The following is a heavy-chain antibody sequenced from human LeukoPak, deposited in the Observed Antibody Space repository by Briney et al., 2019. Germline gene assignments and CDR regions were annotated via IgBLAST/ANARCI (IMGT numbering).Heavy chain of an antibody. CDR2: INHSGST. CDR1: GGSFSGYY. V-gene: IGHV4-34*01. J-gene: IGHJ5*02. CDR3: ARGRYSFNWFDP. Sequence: PSETLSLTCAVYGGSFSGYYWSWIRQPPGKGLEWIGGINHSGSTNYNPSLKSRVTISVDTSKNQFSLKLSSVTAADTAVYYCARGRYSFNWFDPWGQGTLVTVSS. D-gene: IGHD6-13*01.